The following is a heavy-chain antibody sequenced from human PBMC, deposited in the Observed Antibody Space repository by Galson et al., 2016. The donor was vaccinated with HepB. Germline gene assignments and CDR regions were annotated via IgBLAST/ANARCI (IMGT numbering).Heavy chain of an antibody. D-gene: IGHD4-23*01. CDR1: GASISSSGYY. Sequence: ETLSLTCTVSGASISSSGYYWGWIRQPPGKGLEWIGSFYYSGNTYYNPSLKSRVTISVDMSRNQFSLKVNSVTAADTAVYYCARQLAGLRWYYFDYWGQGTLVTVSS. V-gene: IGHV4-39*01. J-gene: IGHJ4*02. CDR2: FYYSGNT. CDR3: ARQLAGLRWYYFDY.